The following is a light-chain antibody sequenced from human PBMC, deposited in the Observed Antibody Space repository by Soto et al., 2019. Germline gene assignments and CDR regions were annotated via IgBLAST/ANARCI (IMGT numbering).Light chain of an antibody. CDR2: DVS. Sequence: QSVLRQPASVFGSPGRPITISCTGTSSDVGGYNYVSWYQQHPGKAPKFMIYDVSNRPSGVSTRFSGSKSGNTASLTISGLQAEDEADYYCNSYTTSNTRQIVFGTGTKVTVL. J-gene: IGLJ1*01. V-gene: IGLV2-14*01. CDR3: NSYTTSNTRQIV. CDR1: SSDVGGYNY.